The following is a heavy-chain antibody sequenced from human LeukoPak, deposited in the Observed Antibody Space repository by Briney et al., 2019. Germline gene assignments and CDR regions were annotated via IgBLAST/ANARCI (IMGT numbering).Heavy chain of an antibody. D-gene: IGHD6-19*01. CDR1: GGTFSSYA. V-gene: IGHV1-69*01. J-gene: IGHJ5*02. CDR2: IIPIFGTA. CDR3: AREVAVAGQEHNWFDP. Sequence: ASVKVSCKASGGTFSSYAVSWVRQAPGQGLEWMGGIIPIFGTANYAQKFQGRVTITADESTSTAYMELSSLRSEDMAVYYCAREVAVAGQEHNWFDPWGQGTLVTVSS.